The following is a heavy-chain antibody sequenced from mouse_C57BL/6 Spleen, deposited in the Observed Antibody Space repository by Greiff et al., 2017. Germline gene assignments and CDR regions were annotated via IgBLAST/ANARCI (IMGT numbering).Heavy chain of an antibody. CDR2: IHPNSGST. Sequence: VQLQQPGAELVKPGASVKLSCKASGYTFTSYWMHWVKQRPGQGLEWIGMIHPNSGSTNYNEKFKSKATLTVDKSSSTAYMQLSSLTSEDSAVYYCAVYYDYDAWYFDVWGTGTTVTVSS. D-gene: IGHD2-4*01. CDR1: GYTFTSYW. CDR3: AVYYDYDAWYFDV. J-gene: IGHJ1*03. V-gene: IGHV1-64*01.